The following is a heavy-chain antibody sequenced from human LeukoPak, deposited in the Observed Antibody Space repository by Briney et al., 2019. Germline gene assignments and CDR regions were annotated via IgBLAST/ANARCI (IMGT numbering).Heavy chain of an antibody. CDR1: GFKFSDYY. Sequence: GGSLRLSCAASGFKFSDYYMNWIRQAPWKGLEWVSQISKTSSYTNYADSVKGRFTISRDNARNSLYLQMNSLRAEDTAVYYCTREQWLPDYWGQGTLVTVSS. V-gene: IGHV3-11*05. CDR2: ISKTSSYT. J-gene: IGHJ4*02. D-gene: IGHD5-24*01. CDR3: TREQWLPDY.